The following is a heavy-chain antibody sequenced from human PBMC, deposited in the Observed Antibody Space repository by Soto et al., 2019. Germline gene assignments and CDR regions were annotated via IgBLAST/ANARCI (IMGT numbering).Heavy chain of an antibody. CDR2: IRSKAYGGTT. J-gene: IGHJ3*02. V-gene: IGHV3-49*03. CDR3: TRENSDDAFDI. D-gene: IGHD4-4*01. CDR1: GFTFGDYA. Sequence: GGSLRLSCTASGFTFGDYAMSWFRQAPGKGLEWVGFIRSKAYGGTTEYAASVKGRFTISRDDSKSIAYLQMNSLKTEDTAVYYCTRENSDDAFDIWGQGTMVTVSS.